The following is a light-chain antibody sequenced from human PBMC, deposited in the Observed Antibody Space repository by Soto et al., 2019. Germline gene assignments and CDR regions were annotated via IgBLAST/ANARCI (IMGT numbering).Light chain of an antibody. V-gene: IGKV2-30*01. CDR1: QSLVYRDGNTY. CDR2: KVS. CDR3: MQGIGWPPT. Sequence: VVMTQSPLSLPVTLGQPASISCTSSQSLVYRDGNTYLSWFQQRPGQSPRRLIYKVSNRDSGVPDRFSGSGSGTDFTLKISRVEAEDVGIYYCMQGIGWPPTFGGGTKVEIK. J-gene: IGKJ4*01.